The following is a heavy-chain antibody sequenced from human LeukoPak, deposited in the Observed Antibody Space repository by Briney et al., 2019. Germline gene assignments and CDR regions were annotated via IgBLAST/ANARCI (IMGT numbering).Heavy chain of an antibody. Sequence: GGSLTLSCAAAGFTFTSYAMSWVRQAPGKGLEWVSAISGSGGRTYYADSVKGRFTISRDNSKNTLYLQMNSLGAEDTAVYYCAKDPADIVVVVAATRIDPWGKGTLVTVSS. D-gene: IGHD2-15*01. CDR3: AKDPADIVVVVAATRIDP. J-gene: IGHJ5*02. V-gene: IGHV3-23*01. CDR2: ISGSGGRT. CDR1: GFTFTSYA.